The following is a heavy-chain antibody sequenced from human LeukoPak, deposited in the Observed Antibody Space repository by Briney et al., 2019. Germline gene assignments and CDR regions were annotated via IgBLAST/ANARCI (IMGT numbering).Heavy chain of an antibody. Sequence: GGSLRLSCAASGYTFRTYWMYWVRQAPGKGLVGVSRINGDGSSTAYAESVKGRFTISRDNAKKMLSLQMNSLRAEDTAVYFCARSPKRDYFDSWGQGTLVSVSS. CDR3: ARSPKRDYFDS. CDR2: INGDGSST. J-gene: IGHJ4*02. CDR1: GYTFRTYW. V-gene: IGHV3-74*01.